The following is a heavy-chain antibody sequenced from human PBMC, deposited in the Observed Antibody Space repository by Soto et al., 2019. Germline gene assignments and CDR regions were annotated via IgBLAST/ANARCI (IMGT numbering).Heavy chain of an antibody. CDR1: GYTFTSYD. CDR3: ARGKGIMTTVTKLYYYYYMDV. CDR2: MNPNSGNT. Sequence: QVQLVQSGAEVKKPGASVKVSCKASGYTFTSYDINWVRQATGQGLEWMGWMNPNSGNTGYAQKFQGRVTMTRNTSISPAYMELSSLRSEDTAVYYCARGKGIMTTVTKLYYYYYMDVWGKGTTVTVSS. V-gene: IGHV1-8*01. J-gene: IGHJ6*03. D-gene: IGHD4-17*01.